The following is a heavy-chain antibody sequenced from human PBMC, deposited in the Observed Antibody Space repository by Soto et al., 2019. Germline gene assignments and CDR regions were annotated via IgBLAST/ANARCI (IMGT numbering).Heavy chain of an antibody. D-gene: IGHD3-10*01. J-gene: IGHJ6*02. CDR2: IIPIFGTA. V-gene: IGHV1-69*13. CDR1: GGTFSSYA. Sequence: SVKLSCKASGGTFSSYAISWVRQAPGQGLEWMGGIIPIFGTANYAQKFQGRVTITADESTSTAYMELSSLRSEDTAVYYCARGVKVRGAAGYYGMDVWGQGTTVTV. CDR3: ARGVKVRGAAGYYGMDV.